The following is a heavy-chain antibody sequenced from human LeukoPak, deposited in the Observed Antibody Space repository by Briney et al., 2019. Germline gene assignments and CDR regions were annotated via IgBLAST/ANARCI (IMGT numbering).Heavy chain of an antibody. CDR3: ARSYCSSTGCYSDY. J-gene: IGHJ4*02. CDR1: GGTFSSYT. V-gene: IGHV1-69*02. CDR2: IIPILGIA. Sequence: SVKVSCKASGGTFSSYTISWVRQAPGRGLEWMGRIIPILGIANYAQKFQGRVTITADKSTSTAYMELSSLRSEDTAVYYCARSYCSSTGCYSDYWGQGTLVTVSS. D-gene: IGHD2-2*01.